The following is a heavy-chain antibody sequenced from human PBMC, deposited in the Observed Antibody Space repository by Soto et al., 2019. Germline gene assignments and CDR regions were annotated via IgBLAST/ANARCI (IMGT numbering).Heavy chain of an antibody. CDR2: ISYDGSNK. J-gene: IGHJ5*02. Sequence: PGGSLRLSCAASGFTFSSYAMHWVRQAPGKGLEWVAVISYDGSNKYYADSVKGRFTISRDNSKNTLYLQMNSLRAEDTAVYYCSRDLRAAAGRVWFDPWGQGTLVTVSS. D-gene: IGHD6-13*01. CDR1: GFTFSSYA. V-gene: IGHV3-30-3*01. CDR3: SRDLRAAAGRVWFDP.